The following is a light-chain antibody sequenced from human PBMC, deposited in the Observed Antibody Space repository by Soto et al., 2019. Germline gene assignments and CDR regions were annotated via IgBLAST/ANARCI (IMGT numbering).Light chain of an antibody. CDR1: QDISSY. CDR2: AAS. V-gene: IGKV1-9*01. CDR3: QQLRSYPST. Sequence: IPVTQSPSSLSASVGDRVTITCRASQDISSYLAWYQQKPGKAPTLLIYAASTLQSGVPSRFSGSGFGTDFTLTISSLQAEDFASYYCQQLRSYPSTFGGGTKVDIK. J-gene: IGKJ4*01.